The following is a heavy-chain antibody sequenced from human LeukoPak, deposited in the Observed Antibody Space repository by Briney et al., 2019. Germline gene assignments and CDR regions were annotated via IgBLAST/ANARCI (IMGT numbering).Heavy chain of an antibody. V-gene: IGHV4-59*01. D-gene: IGHD6-13*01. CDR2: IYYSGTT. CDR3: ARRSSSWKNWFDP. J-gene: IGHJ5*02. CDR1: GGSIDSNS. Sequence: SETLSLTCTVSGGSIDSNSWTWIRQPPGKGLEWIGDIYYSGTTNYNPSLKSRVTMSVDMSKNQFSLKLSSVTAADTAVYYCARRSSSWKNWFDPWGQGTLVTVSS.